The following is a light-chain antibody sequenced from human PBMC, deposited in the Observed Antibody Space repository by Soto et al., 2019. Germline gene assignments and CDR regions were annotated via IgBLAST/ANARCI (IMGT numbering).Light chain of an antibody. CDR3: QQYGSSGT. Sequence: EIVLTQSPGTLSLSPGEGATLSCRASQSVSNNYLAWYPQKPGQAPRLPILGASNRAPGFPDRFSGSGSGTDFTLTISRLEPEDFAVYYCQQYGSSGTFGQGTKVDNK. CDR1: QSVSNNY. V-gene: IGKV3-20*01. J-gene: IGKJ1*01. CDR2: GAS.